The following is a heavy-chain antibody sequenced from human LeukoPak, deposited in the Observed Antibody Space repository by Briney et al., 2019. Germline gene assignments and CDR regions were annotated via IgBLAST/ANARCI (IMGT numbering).Heavy chain of an antibody. CDR2: ISSSSSYI. CDR3: ARSTSCYDY. V-gene: IGHV3-21*01. D-gene: IGHD2-2*01. CDR1: GFTVSNNY. J-gene: IGHJ4*02. Sequence: GGSLRLSCAASGFTVSNNYMSWVRQAPGKGLEWVSSISSSSSYIYYADSVKGRFTISRDNAKNSLYLQMNSLRAEDTAVYYCARSTSCYDYWGQGTLVTVSS.